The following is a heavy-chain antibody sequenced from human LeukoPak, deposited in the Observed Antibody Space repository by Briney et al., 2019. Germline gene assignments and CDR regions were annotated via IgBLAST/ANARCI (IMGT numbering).Heavy chain of an antibody. J-gene: IGHJ3*02. Sequence: GGSLRLSCAASGFTFNSYWMHWLRQAPGKALVWVSRINSDGSSTSYADSVKGRFTISRDNAKNTLYLQMNNLRAEDTAVYYCSSGNSHAFDIWGQGTMVTVSS. V-gene: IGHV3-74*01. CDR1: GFTFNSYW. D-gene: IGHD4-23*01. CDR3: SSGNSHAFDI. CDR2: INSDGSST.